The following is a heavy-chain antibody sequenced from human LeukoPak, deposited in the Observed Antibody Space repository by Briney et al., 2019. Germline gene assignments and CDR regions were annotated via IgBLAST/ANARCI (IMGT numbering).Heavy chain of an antibody. D-gene: IGHD6-19*01. CDR1: GASITSGGYY. CDR2: IYYSGST. CDR3: ATTTPFSTGWVDY. Sequence: PSETLSLTCTVSGASITSGGYYWSWIRQHPGKGLEWIGYIYYSGSTYFNPSLKSRVAISADTPKNQFSLKLSSVTAADTAVYYCATTTPFSTGWVDYWGQGTLVTVSS. V-gene: IGHV4-31*03. J-gene: IGHJ4*02.